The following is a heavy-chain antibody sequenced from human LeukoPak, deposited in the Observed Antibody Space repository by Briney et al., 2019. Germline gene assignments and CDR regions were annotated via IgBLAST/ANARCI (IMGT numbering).Heavy chain of an antibody. CDR2: ISSNGGST. J-gene: IGHJ4*02. CDR3: AKDRLLDGYNSY. D-gene: IGHD5-24*01. Sequence: GGSLRLSCAASGFTFSSYAMSWVRQAPGKGLEWVSAISSNGGSTYYADSVKGRFTISRDNSKNTLYLQMNSLRAEDTAVYYCAKDRLLDGYNSYWGQGTLVTVSS. CDR1: GFTFSSYA. V-gene: IGHV3-23*01.